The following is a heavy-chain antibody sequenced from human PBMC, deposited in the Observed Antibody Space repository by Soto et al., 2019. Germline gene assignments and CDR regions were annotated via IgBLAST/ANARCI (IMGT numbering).Heavy chain of an antibody. J-gene: IGHJ6*03. CDR2: INSDGSVS. V-gene: IGHV3-74*02. CDR3: ARGDCVGGTCYSLAGSFYYYMDV. D-gene: IGHD2-15*01. Sequence: EVQLVESGGGLVQPGGSLRLSCAASGFTFSNYWMYWVRQAPGKGLEWVSRINSDGSVSSYADSVKGRLTISRDNVKNTLYLHMDSLGAEDTAVYYCARGDCVGGTCYSLAGSFYYYMDVWGKGTTVTVFS. CDR1: GFTFSNYW.